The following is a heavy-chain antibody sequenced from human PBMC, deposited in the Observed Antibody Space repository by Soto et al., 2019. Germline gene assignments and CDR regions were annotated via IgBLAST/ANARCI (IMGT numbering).Heavy chain of an antibody. Sequence: EVELVESGGGLVKPGGSLTLSCAASGFSFKNAWMNWVRQAPGKGLEWVGRIKNKNDGGTIDYAAFVKGRFTISRDASENTRCPHMNDLKTEDSAVYFCTGLWFGEIYNYWGQGSLVTVSS. CDR1: GFSFKNAW. CDR3: TGLWFGEIYNY. D-gene: IGHD3-10*01. V-gene: IGHV3-15*07. CDR2: IKNKNDGGTI. J-gene: IGHJ4*01.